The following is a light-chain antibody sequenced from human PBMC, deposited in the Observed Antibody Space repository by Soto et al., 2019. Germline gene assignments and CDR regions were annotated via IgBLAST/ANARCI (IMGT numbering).Light chain of an antibody. Sequence: ENLITHIPITLSRDILDRVTITCGASQTVSSWLAWYQQKPGQAPKLLIYKASTLKSGVPSRFSGSGSGTEFTLTISSLQPDDFATYYCQHYNSYSEAFGQGTKVDIK. V-gene: IGKV1-5*03. CDR2: KAS. J-gene: IGKJ1*01. CDR1: QTVSSW. CDR3: QHYNSYSEA.